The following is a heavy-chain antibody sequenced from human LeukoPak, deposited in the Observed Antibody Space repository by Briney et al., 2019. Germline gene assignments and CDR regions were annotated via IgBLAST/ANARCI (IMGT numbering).Heavy chain of an antibody. Sequence: PSETLSLTCTVSGASISRRGYDWGWLRQPPGKGLEWIGIINYSGRTYHHPSLKSRVTISVDTSMNQFSLNLTSVTAADTAVYYCARGWSVDVWGQGTTVTVSS. CDR1: GASISRRGYD. J-gene: IGHJ6*02. CDR2: INYSGRT. D-gene: IGHD2-15*01. V-gene: IGHV4-39*01. CDR3: ARGWSVDV.